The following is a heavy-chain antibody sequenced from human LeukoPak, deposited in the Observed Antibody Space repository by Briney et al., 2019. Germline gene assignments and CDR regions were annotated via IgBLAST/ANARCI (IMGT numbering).Heavy chain of an antibody. CDR2: IYYSGST. CDR1: GGSFSGYY. Sequence: SETLSLTCAVYGGSFSGYYWSWIRQPPGKGLEWIGYIYYSGSTNYNPSLKSRVTISVDTSKNQFSLKLSSVTAADTAVYYCARDHHGSGRSVWGKGTTVTVSS. V-gene: IGHV4-59*01. D-gene: IGHD2-15*01. J-gene: IGHJ6*04. CDR3: ARDHHGSGRSV.